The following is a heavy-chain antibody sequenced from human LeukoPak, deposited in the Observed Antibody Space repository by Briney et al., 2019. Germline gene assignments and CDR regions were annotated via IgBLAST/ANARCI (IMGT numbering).Heavy chain of an antibody. CDR1: GFTFSTYG. CDR3: ARDQAHTMVRGVMRWFDP. D-gene: IGHD3-10*01. J-gene: IGHJ5*02. CDR2: ISYDGSNK. V-gene: IGHV3-30*19. Sequence: SGGSLRLSCAASGFTFSTYGMHWVRQAPGKGLEWVAVISYDGSNKYYADSVKGRFTISRDNSKNTLYLQMNSLRAEDTAVYYCARDQAHTMVRGVMRWFDPWGQGTPVTLSS.